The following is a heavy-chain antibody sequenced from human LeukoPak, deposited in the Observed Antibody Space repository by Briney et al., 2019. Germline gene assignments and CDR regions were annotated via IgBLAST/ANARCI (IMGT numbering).Heavy chain of an antibody. CDR3: TTNLISLFGVGY. J-gene: IGHJ4*01. CDR1: GLSFIELS. D-gene: IGHD3-3*01. CDR2: LDPEKDET. V-gene: IGHV1-24*01. Sequence: ASVKVSCKVSGLSFIELSFHWVRQAPGKGLEWMGGLDPEKDETVYAQKFQGRVTMTEDTSTDTVYLELSSLRSEDTAIYYCTTNLISLFGVGYWGHGTLVTVSS.